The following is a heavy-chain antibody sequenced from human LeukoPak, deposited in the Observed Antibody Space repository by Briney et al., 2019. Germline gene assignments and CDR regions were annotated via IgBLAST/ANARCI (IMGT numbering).Heavy chain of an antibody. V-gene: IGHV4-59*01. CDR3: ARGQYYYYMDV. CDR2: IYYSGST. CDR1: GGSISSYY. J-gene: IGHJ6*03. Sequence: SETLSLTCTVSGGSISSYYWSWIWQPPGKGLEWIGYIYYSGSTNYNPSLKSRVTISVDTSKNQFSLKLSSVTAADTAVYYCARGQYYYYMDVWGKGTTVTISS.